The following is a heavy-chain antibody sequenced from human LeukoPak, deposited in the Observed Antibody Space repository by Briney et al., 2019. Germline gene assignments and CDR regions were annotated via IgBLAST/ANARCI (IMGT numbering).Heavy chain of an antibody. V-gene: IGHV3-7*01. Sequence: GGSLRLSCAASGFTFSAYWMKWVRQAPGKGLVWVATIKGDGSETHYETSVKGQLTISRDNAKRSLYLQMTSLSVEDTAMYYCATSGGYWGQGTLVTVSS. D-gene: IGHD3-16*01. CDR3: ATSGGY. CDR1: GFTFSAYW. J-gene: IGHJ4*02. CDR2: IKGDGSET.